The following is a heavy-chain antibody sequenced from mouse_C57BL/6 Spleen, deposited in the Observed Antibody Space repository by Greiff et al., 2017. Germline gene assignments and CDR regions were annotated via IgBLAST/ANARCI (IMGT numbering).Heavy chain of an antibody. D-gene: IGHD2-1*01. J-gene: IGHJ4*01. CDR3: ARKDFYYGNYGAMDY. Sequence: VKLQQPGAELVRPGSSVKLSCKASGYTFTSYWMDWVKQRPGQGLEWIGNIYPSDSETHYNQKFKDKATLTVDKSSSTAYMQLSSLTSEDSAVYYCARKDFYYGNYGAMDYWGQGTSVTVSS. CDR2: IYPSDSET. CDR1: GYTFTSYW. V-gene: IGHV1-61*01.